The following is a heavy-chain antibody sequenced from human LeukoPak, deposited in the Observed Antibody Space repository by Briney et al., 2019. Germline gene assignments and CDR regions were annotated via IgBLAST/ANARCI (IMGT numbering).Heavy chain of an antibody. CDR1: GFSFKTYE. V-gene: IGHV3-74*01. CDR3: ARDLGGWYFYYYYGMDV. Sequence: GGSLRLSCVASGFSFKTYEMNWVRQAPGKGLVWVSRINSDGSSTSYADSVKGRFTISRDNAKNTLYLQMNSLRAEDTAVYYCARDLGGWYFYYYYGMDVWGQGTTVTVSS. J-gene: IGHJ6*02. CDR2: INSDGSST. D-gene: IGHD6-19*01.